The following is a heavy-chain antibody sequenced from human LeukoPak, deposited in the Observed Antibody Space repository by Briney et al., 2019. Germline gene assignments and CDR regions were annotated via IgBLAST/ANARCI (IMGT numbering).Heavy chain of an antibody. J-gene: IGHJ4*02. V-gene: IGHV3-9*01. Sequence: GRSLRLSCAASGFTFDDYATHWVRQAPGKGLEWVSGISWNSGNIGYADSVKGRFTISRDNAKNSLYLQMNSLRAEDTALYYCAKDAYSSNWYYSDYWGQGTLVTVSS. CDR2: ISWNSGNI. CDR1: GFTFDDYA. D-gene: IGHD6-13*01. CDR3: AKDAYSSNWYYSDY.